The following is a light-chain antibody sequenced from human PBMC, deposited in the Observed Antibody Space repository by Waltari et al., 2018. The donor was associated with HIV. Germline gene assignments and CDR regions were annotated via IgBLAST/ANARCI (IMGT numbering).Light chain of an antibody. CDR1: SGSVSTSYY. CDR3: VLYMGSGIPM. V-gene: IGLV8-61*01. CDR2: ATN. Sequence: QTVVTQEPSLSVSPGGTITLTCGLNSGSVSTSYYPSWYQQTPGQAPLTLVYATNTRSSGVPDRFSGTILGNKAALTITGAQADDDSAFYCVLYMGSGIPMFGGGTKLTVL. J-gene: IGLJ3*02.